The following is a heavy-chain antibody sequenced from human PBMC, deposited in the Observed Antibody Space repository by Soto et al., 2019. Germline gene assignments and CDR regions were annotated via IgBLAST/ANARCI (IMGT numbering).Heavy chain of an antibody. D-gene: IGHD3-10*01. CDR1: GFTFSSYG. CDR3: AKKVNSGPGSQYFPDY. V-gene: IGHV3-23*01. CDR2: FRTSGDGGTT. Sequence: GGSLRLPCAASGFTFSSYGMPWVRQAPGKGLEWVSVFRTSGDGGTTYYADSVKGRFTISRDNSKNMLFLQMNSLRAEDTAIYYCAKKVNSGPGSQYFPDYWGQGTLVTVSS. J-gene: IGHJ4*02.